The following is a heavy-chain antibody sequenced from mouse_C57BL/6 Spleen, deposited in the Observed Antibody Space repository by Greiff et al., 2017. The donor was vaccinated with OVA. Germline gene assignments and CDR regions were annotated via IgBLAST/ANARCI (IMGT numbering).Heavy chain of an antibody. D-gene: IGHD1-1*01. CDR2: IHPNSGST. CDR1: GYTFTSYW. CDR3: ARQDYGSPWFAY. V-gene: IGHV1-64*01. J-gene: IGHJ3*01. Sequence: VQLQQPGAELVKPGASVKLSCKASGYTFTSYWMHWVKQRPGQGLEWIGMIHPNSGSTNYNEKFKSKATLTVDKSSSTAYRQLSSLTSEDSAVYYCARQDYGSPWFAYWGQGTLVTVSA.